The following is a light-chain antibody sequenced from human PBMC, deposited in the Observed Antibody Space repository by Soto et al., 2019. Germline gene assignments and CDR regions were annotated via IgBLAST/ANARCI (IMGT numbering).Light chain of an antibody. CDR3: HQRQYWPPIT. V-gene: IGKV3D-15*01. J-gene: IGKJ5*01. CDR1: QTVSSN. CDR2: GAS. Sequence: EIVMTQSPATLSVFPGERATLSCRASQTVSSNLAWYQQKPGQAPRLLIYGASNRATGIPARFSGSGSGTDFTLTISSLEPEDFAVYYCHQRQYWPPITFGQGTRLEIK.